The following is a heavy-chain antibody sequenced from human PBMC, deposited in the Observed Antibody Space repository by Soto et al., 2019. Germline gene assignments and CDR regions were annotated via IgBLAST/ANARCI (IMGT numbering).Heavy chain of an antibody. Sequence: QVQLQESGPGLVRPSETLSLTCTVSGGSVTSGPNSWNWIRQPPGKGLEWIGYTSYTGYTKYSPSLKSRVTMSEAASKNEVSLRLISVTAADTATYCCVRNYQGCDWGEGALVIVSS. CDR1: GGSVTSGPNS. CDR2: TSYTGYT. J-gene: IGHJ4*02. D-gene: IGHD3-10*01. V-gene: IGHV4-61*01. CDR3: VRNYQGCD.